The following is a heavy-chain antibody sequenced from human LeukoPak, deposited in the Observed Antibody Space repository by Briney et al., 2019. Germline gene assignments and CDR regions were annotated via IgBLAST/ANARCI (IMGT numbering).Heavy chain of an antibody. V-gene: IGHV4-4*02. Sequence: SETLSLTCAVSGGSISRSNWWSWVRQPPGKGLEWIGSMYSSEITYYNPSLKSRVTISIDTSRNQFSLKLISVTAADTAVYYCARGRVIIPYYFDYWGQGTLVTVSS. CDR2: MYSSEIT. J-gene: IGHJ4*02. CDR3: ARGRVIIPYYFDY. D-gene: IGHD3-3*01. CDR1: GGSISRSNW.